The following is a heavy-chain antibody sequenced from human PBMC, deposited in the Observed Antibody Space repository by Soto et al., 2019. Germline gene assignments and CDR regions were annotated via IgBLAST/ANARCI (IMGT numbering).Heavy chain of an antibody. V-gene: IGHV3-53*01. J-gene: IGHJ4*02. D-gene: IGHD3-3*01. CDR2: IYSGGST. CDR1: GFTVSSNY. Sequence: HPGGSLRLSCAASGFTVSSNYMSWVRQAPGKGLEWVSVIYSGGSTYYADSVKGRFTISRDNSKNTLYLQMNSLRAEDTAVYYCAKEDLERDYFDYWGQGTLVTVSS. CDR3: AKEDLERDYFDY.